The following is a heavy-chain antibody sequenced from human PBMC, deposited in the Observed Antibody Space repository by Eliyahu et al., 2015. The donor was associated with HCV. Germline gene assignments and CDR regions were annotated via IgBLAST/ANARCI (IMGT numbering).Heavy chain of an antibody. CDR3: TTPWYSSSWYEYYFDY. CDR2: IKSKTDGGTT. Sequence: EVQLVESGGGLVKPGGSLRLSCAASGFXFSNAWMSWVRQAPGKGLGWVGRIKSKTDGGTTDYAAPVKGRFTISRDDSKNTLYLQMNSLKTEDTAVYYCTTPWYSSSWYEYYFDYWGQGTLVTVSS. V-gene: IGHV3-15*01. D-gene: IGHD6-13*01. J-gene: IGHJ4*02. CDR1: GFXFSNAW.